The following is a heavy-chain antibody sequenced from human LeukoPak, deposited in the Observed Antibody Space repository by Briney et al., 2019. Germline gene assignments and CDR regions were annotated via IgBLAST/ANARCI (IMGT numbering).Heavy chain of an antibody. Sequence: GASVKVSCKASGYTFTDYWIHWVRQAPGQGLEWVGWINPISGDTYYAQTFQGRVTLTRDTSVSTAYMELSRLRSDDTAVYYCARDRNSGSSLDIWGQGTMLTVSS. CDR2: INPISGDT. J-gene: IGHJ3*02. D-gene: IGHD6-6*01. CDR3: ARDRNSGSSLDI. V-gene: IGHV1-2*02. CDR1: GYTFTDYW.